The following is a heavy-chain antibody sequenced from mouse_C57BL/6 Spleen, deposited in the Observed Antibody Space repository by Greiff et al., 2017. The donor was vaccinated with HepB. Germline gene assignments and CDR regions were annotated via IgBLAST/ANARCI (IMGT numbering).Heavy chain of an antibody. V-gene: IGHV1-82*01. D-gene: IGHD2-1*01. CDR1: GYAFSSSW. CDR2: IYPGDGDT. Sequence: VQLQESGPELVKPGASVKISCKASGYAFSSSWMNWVKQRPGKGLEWIGRIYPGDGDTNYNGKFKGKATLTADKSSSTAYMQLSSLTSEDSAVYFCARGRDYGNYDAMDYWGQGTSGTVSS. CDR3: ARGRDYGNYDAMDY. J-gene: IGHJ4*01.